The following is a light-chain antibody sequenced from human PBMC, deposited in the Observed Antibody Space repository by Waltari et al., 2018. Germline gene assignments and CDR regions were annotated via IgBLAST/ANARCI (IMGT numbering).Light chain of an antibody. CDR1: QSVLYSANNKNY. V-gene: IGKV4-1*01. CDR2: WAS. CDR3: QQYYSGPFT. J-gene: IGKJ5*01. Sequence: DIVMTQSPDSLAVCLGERATINCKSSQSVLYSANNKNYLAWYQQKPGQPPKLLIYWASTRESGVPDRFTGSGSGTDFTLTISSLQAEDVAVYYCQQYYSGPFTFGQGTRLEIK.